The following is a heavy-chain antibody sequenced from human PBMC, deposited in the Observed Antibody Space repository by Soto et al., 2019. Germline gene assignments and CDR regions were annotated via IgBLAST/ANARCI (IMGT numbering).Heavy chain of an antibody. CDR1: VFTFGDYA. Sequence: SLRLSCTSSVFTFGDYAMSWVRHSPGKWLEWVGFIRSKAYGGTTEYAASVKGRFTISRDDSKSIAYLQMNSLKTEDTAVYYCTTEGENYYDSSGYIYDAFDIWGQGTMVTVSS. CDR3: TTEGENYYDSSGYIYDAFDI. V-gene: IGHV3-49*04. J-gene: IGHJ3*02. CDR2: IRSKAYGGTT. D-gene: IGHD3-22*01.